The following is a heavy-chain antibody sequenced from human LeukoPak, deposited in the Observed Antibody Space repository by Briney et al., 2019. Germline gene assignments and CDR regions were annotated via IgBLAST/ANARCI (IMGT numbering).Heavy chain of an antibody. CDR2: ISGSGGST. CDR1: GFTFSSYA. CDR3: ATAEKYYYDSSGYSD. Sequence: HAGGSLRLSCAASGFTFSSYAMSWVRQAPGKGLEWVSAISGSGGSTYYADSVKGRFTISRDNSKNTLYLQMNSLRAEDTAVYYCATAEKYYYDSSGYSDWGQGTLVTVSS. V-gene: IGHV3-23*01. J-gene: IGHJ4*02. D-gene: IGHD3-22*01.